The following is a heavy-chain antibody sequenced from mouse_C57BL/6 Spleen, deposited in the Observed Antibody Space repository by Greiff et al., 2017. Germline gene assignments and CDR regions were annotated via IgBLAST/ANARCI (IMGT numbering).Heavy chain of an antibody. CDR2: SNYDGSRN. CDR1: GFTFSEYT. Sequence: EVKLEESEGDLVQPGRSMKLSCTASGFTFSEYTMAWVRQVPEKGLEWVANSNYDGSRNYYLDTLKSRFIISRDNAKNILYLQMSSLKSEDTATYYCARDRRAMDYWGQGTSVTVSS. CDR3: ARDRRAMDY. J-gene: IGHJ4*01. V-gene: IGHV5-16*01.